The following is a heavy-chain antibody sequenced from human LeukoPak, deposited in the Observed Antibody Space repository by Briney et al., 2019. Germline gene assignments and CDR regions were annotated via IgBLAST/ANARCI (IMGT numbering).Heavy chain of an antibody. V-gene: IGHV4-59*08. CDR1: GGSISSYY. J-gene: IGHJ6*02. D-gene: IGHD3-10*01. CDR3: ARSYYYGSTTYDYYYYGMDV. CDR2: IYYSGST. Sequence: SETLSLTCTVSGGSISSYYWSWIRQPPGKGLEWIGYIYYSGSTNYNPSLKSRVTISVDTSKNQFPLKLSSVTAADTAVYYCARSYYYGSTTYDYYYYGMDVWGQGTTVTVSS.